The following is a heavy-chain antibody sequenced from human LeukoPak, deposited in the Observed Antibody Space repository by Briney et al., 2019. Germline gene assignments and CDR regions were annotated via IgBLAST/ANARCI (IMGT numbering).Heavy chain of an antibody. J-gene: IGHJ4*02. CDR2: IYTSGST. CDR1: GGSISSCSYY. V-gene: IGHV4-61*02. Sequence: SQTLSLTCTVSGGSISSCSYYWSWLPQPAGKGLEWIGRIYTSGSTNYNPSLNSRVTISVDTSKNQYSLKLSSVTAADTAVYYCARGVGYWGQGALVTVSS. CDR3: ARGVGY.